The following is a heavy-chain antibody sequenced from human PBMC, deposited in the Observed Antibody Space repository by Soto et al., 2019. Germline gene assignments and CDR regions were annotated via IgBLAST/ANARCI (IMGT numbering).Heavy chain of an antibody. D-gene: IGHD2-15*01. CDR1: GFTFSSYG. V-gene: IGHV3-30*18. Sequence: QVQLVESGGGVVQPGRSLRLSCAASGFTFSSYGMHWVRQAPGKGLEWVAVISYDGSNKYYADSVKGRFTISRDNSKNTLYQQMNSLRAEDTAVYYCAKDGSGYIDYWGQGTLVTVSS. CDR3: AKDGSGYIDY. CDR2: ISYDGSNK. J-gene: IGHJ4*02.